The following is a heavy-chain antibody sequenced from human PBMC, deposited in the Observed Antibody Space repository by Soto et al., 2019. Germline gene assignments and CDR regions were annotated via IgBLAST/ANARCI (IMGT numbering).Heavy chain of an antibody. J-gene: IGHJ4*02. D-gene: IGHD3-10*01. Sequence: GGSLRLSCAASGFTFSSYAMSWVRQAPGKGLECVSAISGSGGSTYYADSVKGRFTISRDNSKNTLYLQMNSLRAEDTAVYYCAKDRPITMVRGVIGSFDYWGQGTLVTVSS. V-gene: IGHV3-23*01. CDR1: GFTFSSYA. CDR3: AKDRPITMVRGVIGSFDY. CDR2: ISGSGGST.